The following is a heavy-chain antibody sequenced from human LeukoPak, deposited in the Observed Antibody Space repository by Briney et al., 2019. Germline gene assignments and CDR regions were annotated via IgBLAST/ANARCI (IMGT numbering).Heavy chain of an antibody. D-gene: IGHD2-15*01. V-gene: IGHV5-51*01. J-gene: IGHJ4*02. CDR1: GYTFTSYW. CDR2: VYPGDSDT. Sequence: GESLKISCKGSGYTFTSYWIGWVRQMPGKGLEWMGIVYPGDSDTRYSPSFQGQVTISADKSISTAYLQWSSLKASDTAIYYCASEYCSGGNCYFDYWGQGTLVTVSS. CDR3: ASEYCSGGNCYFDY.